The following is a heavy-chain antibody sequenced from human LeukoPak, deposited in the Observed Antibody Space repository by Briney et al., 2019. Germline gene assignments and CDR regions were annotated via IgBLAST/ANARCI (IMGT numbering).Heavy chain of an antibody. CDR1: GFTFSGSA. Sequence: PGGSLKLSCAASGFTFSGSAMYWVRQASGKGLEWVGRIRSKASSYATVYAASVKGRFTISRDDSKNTAYLQMNSLKTEDAAVYYCTSGGYSYGSLNFWGQGTLVTVSS. D-gene: IGHD5-18*01. J-gene: IGHJ4*02. CDR3: TSGGYSYGSLNF. V-gene: IGHV3-73*01. CDR2: IRSKASSYAT.